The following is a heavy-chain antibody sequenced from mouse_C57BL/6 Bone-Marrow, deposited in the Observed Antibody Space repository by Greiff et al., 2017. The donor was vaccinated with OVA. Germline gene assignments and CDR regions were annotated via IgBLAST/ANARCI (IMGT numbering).Heavy chain of an antibody. V-gene: IGHV5-16*01. CDR1: GFTFSDYY. J-gene: IGHJ4*01. CDR3: ARDPTVVAFYAMDY. CDR2: INYDGSST. D-gene: IGHD1-1*01. Sequence: VQLKESEGGLVQPGSSMKLSCTASGFTFSDYYMAWVRQVPEKGLEWVANINYDGSSTYYLDSLKSRFIISRDNAKNILYLQMSSLKSEDTATYYCARDPTVVAFYAMDYWGQGTSVTVSS.